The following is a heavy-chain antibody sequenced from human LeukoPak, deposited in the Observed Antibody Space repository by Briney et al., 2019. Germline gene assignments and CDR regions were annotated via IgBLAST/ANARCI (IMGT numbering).Heavy chain of an antibody. CDR2: ISAYNGNT. J-gene: IGHJ6*02. D-gene: IGHD6-13*01. V-gene: IGHV1-18*01. Sequence: GASVKVSCKASGYTFTSHGISWVRQAPGQGLEWRGWISAYNGNTNYAQKCQGRVTMTRDTTISTAYMELSRLRSDDTAVYYCATHTAAGYYYYGMDVWGQGTTVTVSS. CDR3: ATHTAAGYYYYGMDV. CDR1: GYTFTSHG.